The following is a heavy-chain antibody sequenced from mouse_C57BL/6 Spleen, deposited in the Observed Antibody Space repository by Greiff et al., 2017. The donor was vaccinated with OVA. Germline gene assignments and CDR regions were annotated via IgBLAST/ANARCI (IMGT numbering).Heavy chain of an antibody. Sequence: VQLQQSGPELVWPGASVTLSCKASGYTFTDYEMHWVKQTPVHGLEWIGAIDPETGGTAYNQKFKGKAILTADKSSSTAYMELRILTAEDSAIYYCTDDGGNWGKGTTLTVSS. J-gene: IGHJ2*01. CDR1: GYTFTDYE. V-gene: IGHV1-15*01. CDR2: IDPETGGT. CDR3: TDDGGN.